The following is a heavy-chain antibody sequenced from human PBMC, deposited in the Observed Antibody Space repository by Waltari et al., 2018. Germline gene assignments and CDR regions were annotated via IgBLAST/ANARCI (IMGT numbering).Heavy chain of an antibody. J-gene: IGHJ3*02. CDR1: GYSISSGYY. V-gene: IGHV4-38-2*01. CDR3: GTTRGVGAFDI. CDR2: IYHSGST. D-gene: IGHD1-1*01. Sequence: QVQLQESGPGLVKPSDTLSLTCAVSGYSISSGYYLGWIRQPPGKGLEWIGRIYHSGSTYYNPSLKSRVTISVDTSKNQFSLKLSSVTAADTAVYYCGTTRGVGAFDIWGQGTMVTVSS.